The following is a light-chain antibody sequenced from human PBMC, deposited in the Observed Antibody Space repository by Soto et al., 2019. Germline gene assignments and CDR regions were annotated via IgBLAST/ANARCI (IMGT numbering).Light chain of an antibody. J-gene: IGLJ3*02. Sequence: QSALTQPASVSGSPGQSITISCTGTSSDVGNYNLVSWYQQHPGKAPKLMIYEGSKRPSGVSNRFSGSKSGNTASLTISGLQAEDEADYYCCSYAGDSAWVFGGGTQLTVL. CDR2: EGS. V-gene: IGLV2-23*01. CDR1: SSDVGNYNL. CDR3: CSYAGDSAWV.